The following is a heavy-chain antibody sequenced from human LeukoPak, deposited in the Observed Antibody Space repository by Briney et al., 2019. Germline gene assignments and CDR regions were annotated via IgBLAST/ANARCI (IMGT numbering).Heavy chain of an antibody. CDR2: ISSSSSYI. CDR3: AKSTSAWYYYCDY. J-gene: IGHJ4*02. Sequence: GGSLRLSCAASGFTFSSYSMNWVRQAPGKGLEWVSSISSSSSYIYYADSVKGRFTISRDNSSNTLYLQMNSLRAGDTAVYFCAKSTSAWYYYCDYWGQGTLVTVSS. CDR1: GFTFSSYS. V-gene: IGHV3-21*04. D-gene: IGHD6-19*01.